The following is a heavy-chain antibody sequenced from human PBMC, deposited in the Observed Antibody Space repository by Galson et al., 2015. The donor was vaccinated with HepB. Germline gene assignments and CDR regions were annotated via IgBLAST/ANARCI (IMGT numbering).Heavy chain of an antibody. CDR1: GFTFSTYW. CDR3: ARVAGGSSGYSHFVPEFYFDQ. Sequence: SLRLSCAASGFTFSTYWMHWVRQGPGKGLVWVSRINSDGITTSYADSVKGRFTISRDNAKNTLYLQMNSLRAEDTAVYYCARVAGGSSGYSHFVPEFYFDQWGQGTLVTVSS. J-gene: IGHJ4*02. V-gene: IGHV3-74*01. CDR2: INSDGITT. D-gene: IGHD3-22*01.